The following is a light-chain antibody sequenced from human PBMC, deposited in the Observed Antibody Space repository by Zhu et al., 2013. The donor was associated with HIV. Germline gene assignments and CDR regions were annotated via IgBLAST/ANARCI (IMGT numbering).Light chain of an antibody. CDR2: GAS. CDR3: QQYATSSLT. J-gene: IGKJ4*01. V-gene: IGKV3-20*01. CDR1: QTVSNNY. Sequence: EIIMTQSPGTLSLSPGERATLSCRASQTVSNNYLAWYRQKPGQAPRLLIYGASSRATGIPDRFSGSGSGTDFTLTISKLEPEDFAVYFCQQYATSSLTFGGGTTMEIK.